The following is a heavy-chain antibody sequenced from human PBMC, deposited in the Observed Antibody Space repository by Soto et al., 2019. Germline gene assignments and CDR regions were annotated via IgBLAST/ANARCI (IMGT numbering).Heavy chain of an antibody. V-gene: IGHV5-51*01. CDR2: IYPGDSDT. Sequence: PGESLKISCKGSGYSFTSYWIGWVRQMPGKGLEWMGIIYPGDSDTRYSPSFQGQVTISADKSISTAYLQWSSLKASDTAMYYCAIHYDSSGYPPVFDYWGQGTLVTVSS. CDR3: AIHYDSSGYPPVFDY. D-gene: IGHD3-22*01. CDR1: GYSFTSYW. J-gene: IGHJ4*02.